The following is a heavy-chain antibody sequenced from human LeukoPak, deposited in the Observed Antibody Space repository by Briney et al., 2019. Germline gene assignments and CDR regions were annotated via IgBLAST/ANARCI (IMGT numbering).Heavy chain of an antibody. Sequence: SETLSLTCAVYGGSFSGYYWSWIRQPPGKGLEWIGEINHSGSTNYNPSLKSRVTISVDTSKNQFSLKLSSVTAADTAVYYCARAGDSSGAKPDFDYWGQGTLVTVSS. J-gene: IGHJ4*02. V-gene: IGHV4-34*01. D-gene: IGHD3-22*01. CDR2: INHSGST. CDR1: GGSFSGYY. CDR3: ARAGDSSGAKPDFDY.